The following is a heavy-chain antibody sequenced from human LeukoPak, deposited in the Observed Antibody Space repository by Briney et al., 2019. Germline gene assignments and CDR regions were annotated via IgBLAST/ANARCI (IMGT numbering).Heavy chain of an antibody. V-gene: IGHV4-61*02. J-gene: IGHJ6*02. CDR2: IYTRGST. Sequence: PSQTLSLTCTVSVGSISIGSYYWSWIRQPAGKGLEWIGRIYTRGSTNYNPSLKSRVTISVDTSKNQFSLKLSSVTAADTAVYYCARIYGDPVYYYGMDVWGQGTTVTVSS. CDR1: VGSISIGSYY. CDR3: ARIYGDPVYYYGMDV. D-gene: IGHD4-17*01.